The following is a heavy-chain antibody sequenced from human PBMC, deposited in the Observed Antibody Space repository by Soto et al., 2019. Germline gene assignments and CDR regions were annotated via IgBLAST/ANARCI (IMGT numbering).Heavy chain of an antibody. CDR2: INSDGSST. V-gene: IGHV3-74*01. J-gene: IGHJ6*03. CDR3: ARDSTVTKNYYYMDV. CDR1: GFTFSSYW. Sequence: GGSLRLSCAASGFTFSSYWMHWVRQAPGKGLVWVSRINSDGSSTSYADSVKGRFTISRDNAKNTLYLQMNSLRAEDTAVYYCARDSTVTKNYYYMDVWGKGTTVTVSS. D-gene: IGHD4-17*01.